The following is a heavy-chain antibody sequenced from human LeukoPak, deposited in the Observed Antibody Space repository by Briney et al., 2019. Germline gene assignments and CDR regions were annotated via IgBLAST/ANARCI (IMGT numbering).Heavy chain of an antibody. D-gene: IGHD6-13*01. CDR2: IIPIFGTA. J-gene: IGHJ4*02. CDR1: GGTFSSYA. Sequence: ASVKVSCKASGGTFSSYAISWVRQAPGQGLEWMGGIIPIFGTANYAQKFQGRVTITADESTSTAYMELSSLRSEDTAVYYCAAGQEYGKYSSSWPLDSWGQGTLVTVSS. V-gene: IGHV1-69*13. CDR3: AAGQEYGKYSSSWPLDS.